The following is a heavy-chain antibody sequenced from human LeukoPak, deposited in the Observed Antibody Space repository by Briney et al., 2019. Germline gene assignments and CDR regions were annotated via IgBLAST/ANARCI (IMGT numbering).Heavy chain of an antibody. CDR1: GGSISSYY. CDR2: IYYSGST. D-gene: IGHD3-10*01. V-gene: IGHV4-59*01. CDR3: ASHTRGVNIHRIDY. Sequence: MASETLSLTCTVSGGSISSYYWSWIRQPPGKGLEWIGYIYYSGSTNYNPSLKSRVTISVDTSKNQFSLKLSSVTAADTAVYYCASHTRGVNIHRIDYWGQGTLVTVSS. J-gene: IGHJ4*02.